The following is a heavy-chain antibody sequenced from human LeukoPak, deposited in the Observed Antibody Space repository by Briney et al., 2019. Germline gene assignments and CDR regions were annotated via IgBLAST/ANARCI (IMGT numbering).Heavy chain of an antibody. D-gene: IGHD4-11*01. J-gene: IGHJ4*02. CDR2: ISGSGAGI. CDR3: AKDHSTDGLYLDY. CDR1: GFTFSSYS. Sequence: GGSLRLSCAASGFTFSSYSMTWVRQTPGKGLEWVSAISGSGAGIYYADSVKGRFTVSRDNSKSTLYLQMNSLGAEDTAVYYCAKDHSTDGLYLDYWGQGTLVTVSS. V-gene: IGHV3-23*01.